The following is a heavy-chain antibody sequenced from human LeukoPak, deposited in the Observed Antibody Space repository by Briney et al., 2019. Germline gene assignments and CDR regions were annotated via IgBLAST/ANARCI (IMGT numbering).Heavy chain of an antibody. CDR3: AGGRAARPDYYYGMDV. CDR1: GGSFSGYY. CDR2: INHSGRT. Sequence: SETLSLTCAVYGGSFSGYYWSWIRQPPGKGLEWIGEINHSGRTNYNPSLKSRVTISVDTSKNQFSLKLSSVTAADTAVYYCAGGRAARPDYYYGMDVWGQGTTVTVSS. D-gene: IGHD6-6*01. J-gene: IGHJ6*02. V-gene: IGHV4-34*01.